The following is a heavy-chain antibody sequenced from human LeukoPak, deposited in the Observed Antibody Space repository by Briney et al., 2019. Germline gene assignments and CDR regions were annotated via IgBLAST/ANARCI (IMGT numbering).Heavy chain of an antibody. V-gene: IGHV3-23*01. CDR3: ARGRIAVAGTYIPSNWGPQLYYMDV. CDR2: TSSSDAGT. J-gene: IGHJ6*03. CDR1: GFTLSTYA. Sequence: GGSLRLSCAASGFTLSTYAMSWVRQTPGKGLEWVAATSSSDAGTYHADSVRGRFTISRDNSKNTLYLQMNSLRAEDTAVYYCARGRIAVAGTYIPSNWGPQLYYMDVWGKGTTVTVSS. D-gene: IGHD6-19*01.